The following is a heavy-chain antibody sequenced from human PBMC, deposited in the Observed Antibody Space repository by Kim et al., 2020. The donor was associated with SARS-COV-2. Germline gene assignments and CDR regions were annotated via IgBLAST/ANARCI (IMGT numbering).Heavy chain of an antibody. V-gene: IGHV1-24*01. CDR3: ATASGSYLGMDV. D-gene: IGHD1-26*01. Sequence: IYAQKFQGRVTMTEDTSTDTAYMELSSLRSEDTAVYYCATASGSYLGMDVWGQGTTVTVSS. J-gene: IGHJ6*02.